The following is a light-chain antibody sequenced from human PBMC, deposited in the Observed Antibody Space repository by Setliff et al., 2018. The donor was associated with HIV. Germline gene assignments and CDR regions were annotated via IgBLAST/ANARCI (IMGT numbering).Light chain of an antibody. CDR3: CSYAGSYTRYV. Sequence: QSVLTQPRSVSGSPGQSVTISCTGTSSDVGGYNYVSWYQQHPGKAPKLMIYDVSKRPSGVPDRFSGSKSGNTASLTISGLQAEGEADYSCCSYAGSYTRYVFGTGTKVTVL. J-gene: IGLJ1*01. CDR2: DVS. V-gene: IGLV2-11*01. CDR1: SSDVGGYNY.